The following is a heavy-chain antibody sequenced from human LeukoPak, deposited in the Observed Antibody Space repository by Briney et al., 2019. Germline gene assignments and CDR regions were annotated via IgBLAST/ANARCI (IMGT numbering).Heavy chain of an antibody. J-gene: IGHJ4*02. CDR1: GFTFSNYW. CDR3: TRVVDSSSSRYQAMPY. D-gene: IGHD2-2*01. CDR2: IKQDERER. V-gene: IGHV3-7*01. Sequence: GSLRLSCAASGFTFSNYWMSWVRQAPGKGLEWVANIKQDERERYYVDSVRGRFTISRDNAKRSLYLRMDSLRAEDTAMYFCTRVVDSSSSRYQAMPYWGQGTLVTVSS.